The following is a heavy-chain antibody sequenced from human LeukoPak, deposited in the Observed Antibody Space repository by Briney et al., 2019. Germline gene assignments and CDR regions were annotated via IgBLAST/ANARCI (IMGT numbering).Heavy chain of an antibody. D-gene: IGHD1-1*01. CDR3: AEGNGAPNWFES. V-gene: IGHV3-30*18. CDR2: ISYDGSND. Sequence: GGSLRLSCAASGFTFRSYGMHWVRQAPGKGLEWVAFISYDGSNDNYADSVKGRFTISRDNSKNTVDLQMNGLRTEDTAVYYSAEGNGAPNWFESWGQGSLVTVSS. J-gene: IGHJ5*01. CDR1: GFTFRSYG.